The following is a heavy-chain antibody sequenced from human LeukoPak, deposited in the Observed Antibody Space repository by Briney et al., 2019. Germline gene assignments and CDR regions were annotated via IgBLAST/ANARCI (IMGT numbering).Heavy chain of an antibody. CDR2: IHYSGST. V-gene: IGHV4-59*01. D-gene: IGHD4-11*01. Sequence: SETLSLTCTVSGGAMSGYYWTWIRQSPGRRQEWIAYIHYSGSTNYNPSLKSRVTISVDTSKNQFSLRLNSVTAADTAVYYCARLRGNYFPDYWGQGTLVTVSS. CDR3: ARLRGNYFPDY. CDR1: GGAMSGYY. J-gene: IGHJ4*02.